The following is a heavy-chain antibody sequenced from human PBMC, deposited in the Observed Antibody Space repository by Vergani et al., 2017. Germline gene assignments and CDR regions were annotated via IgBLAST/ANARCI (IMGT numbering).Heavy chain of an antibody. J-gene: IGHJ1*01. CDR3: ARDSGFGDLN. Sequence: QVQLQESGPGLVKPSQTLSLTCTVSGGSISSYYWSWIRQPPGKGLEWIGYIYYSGSTNYNPSLKSRVTISVDTSKNQFSLKLSSVPAADTAVYYCARDSGFGDLNWGQGTLVTVSS. CDR1: GGSISSYY. CDR2: IYYSGST. V-gene: IGHV4-59*12. D-gene: IGHD3-10*01.